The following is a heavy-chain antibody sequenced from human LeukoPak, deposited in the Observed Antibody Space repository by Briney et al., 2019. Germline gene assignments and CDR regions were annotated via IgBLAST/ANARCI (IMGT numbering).Heavy chain of an antibody. V-gene: IGHV3-21*01. CDR1: GFTFSSYS. D-gene: IGHD3-10*01. CDR2: ISSSSSYI. J-gene: IGHJ4*02. CDR3: ARDLEITYYYGTGSLSFGY. Sequence: GGSLRLSCAASGFTFSSYSMNWVRQAQGKGLEWVSSISSSSSYIYYADSVKGRFTISRDNAKNSLYLQMNSLRAEDTAVYYCARDLEITYYYGTGSLSFGYWGQRTLVTVSS.